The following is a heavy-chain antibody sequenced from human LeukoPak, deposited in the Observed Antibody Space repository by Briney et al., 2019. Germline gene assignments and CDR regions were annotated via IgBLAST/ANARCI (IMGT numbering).Heavy chain of an antibody. CDR2: ILYTGRTT. V-gene: IGHV4-59*01. CDR3: ARVGDWNDLVY. J-gene: IGHJ4*02. D-gene: IGHD1-1*01. CDR1: GGSLSPYY. Sequence: SETLSLTCTVSGGSLSPYYWSWIRQAPGKGLEWIGYILYTGRTTNYNPSLKSRATILVDTSNSQFSLKLNSVTAADTAVYYCARVGDWNDLVYWGQGTLVTVSS.